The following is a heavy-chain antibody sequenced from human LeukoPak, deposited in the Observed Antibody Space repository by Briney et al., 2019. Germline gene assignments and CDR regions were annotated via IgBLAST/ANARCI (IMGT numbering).Heavy chain of an antibody. V-gene: IGHV4-31*03. D-gene: IGHD2-2*01. CDR2: IHYSGST. CDR3: ARDGCSGPSCHGNWFDP. J-gene: IGHJ5*02. Sequence: PSQTLSLTCTVSGASISSGTYFWSWLRQHPGKGLEWIVYIHYSGSTYNNPSLKSRVTISVDTSKNQFSLKLSSVTAADTAVYYCARDGCSGPSCHGNWFDPWGQGTLVTVSS. CDR1: GASISSGTYF.